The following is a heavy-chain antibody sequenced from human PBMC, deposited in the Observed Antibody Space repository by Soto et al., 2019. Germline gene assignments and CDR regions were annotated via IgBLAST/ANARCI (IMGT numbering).Heavy chain of an antibody. D-gene: IGHD3-10*01. CDR2: ISGSGGAT. V-gene: IGHV3-23*01. CDR1: GFTFSSYA. Sequence: EVQLLESGGGLVQPGGSLSLSCAASGFTFSSYAISRVRQTPGKGQEWVAGISGSGGATYYADSVKGRLTIYRDNSNNAMYLQMNRLRAEDTAVYYCSNGPGPPGRSHYPYWDFDVWGRGTLVTVSS. J-gene: IGHJ2*01. CDR3: SNGPGPPGRSHYPYWDFDV.